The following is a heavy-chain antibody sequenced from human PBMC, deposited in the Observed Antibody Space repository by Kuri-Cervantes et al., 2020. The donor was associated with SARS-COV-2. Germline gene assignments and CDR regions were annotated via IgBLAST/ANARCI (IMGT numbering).Heavy chain of an antibody. Sequence: SLKISCAASGCTFSSYAMSWVRQAPGKGLERVSAISGSGGSTYYAGSVKGRFTISRDNSKNTLYLQMNSLRAEYTAVYYCAKGRMGATGAFDIWGQGTMVTVSS. CDR3: AKGRMGATGAFDI. J-gene: IGHJ3*02. D-gene: IGHD1-26*01. V-gene: IGHV3-23*01. CDR1: GCTFSSYA. CDR2: ISGSGGST.